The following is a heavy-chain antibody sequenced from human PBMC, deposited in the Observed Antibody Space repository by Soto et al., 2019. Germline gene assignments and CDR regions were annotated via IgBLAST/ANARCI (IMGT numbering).Heavy chain of an antibody. CDR1: GFPFSSYA. CDR3: ARMFSSSSFYFDY. Sequence: EVQLLESGGGLVQPGGSLRLSCAASGFPFSSYAMSWVRHAPDKGLEWVSAIGFTGDSTFYADSVKGRFTISRDNSKNTLYLQMNSLRAEDTAVYFCARMFSSSSFYFDYWGQGTLVTVSS. D-gene: IGHD6-6*01. CDR2: IGFTGDST. J-gene: IGHJ4*02. V-gene: IGHV3-23*01.